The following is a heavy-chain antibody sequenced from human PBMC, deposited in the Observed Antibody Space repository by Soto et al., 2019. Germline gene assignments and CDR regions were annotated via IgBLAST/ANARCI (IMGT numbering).Heavy chain of an antibody. V-gene: IGHV4-30-4*01. CDR2: IFYSGGA. CDR1: GGFVSSGSYY. CDR3: GSQFIEPSSGHVDYDY. Sequence: PTETLSLTCAVYGGFVSSGSYYWTWIRQPPGKGLEWIGYIFYSGGAYYNPSLRSRASLSIDASKSQFSLNLTSVTAADTAVYFCGSQFIEPSSGHVDYDYWGQGILVTVSS. J-gene: IGHJ4*02. D-gene: IGHD3-22*01.